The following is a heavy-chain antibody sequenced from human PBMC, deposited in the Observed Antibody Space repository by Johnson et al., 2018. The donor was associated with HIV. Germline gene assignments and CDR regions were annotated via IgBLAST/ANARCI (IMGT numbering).Heavy chain of an antibody. J-gene: IGHJ3*02. CDR1: GFAFSDYY. D-gene: IGHD1-26*01. CDR2: IYSGGTT. Sequence: VQPVESGGGVVQPGRSLRLSCAASGFAFSDYYMAWIRQAPGKGLEWVSVIYSGGTTYYGDSVMGRFTISRDNSNNTVYLQMNSPRAEDTAVYFCARDPLVGTVTVGAFDIWGQGTMVTVSS. CDR3: ARDPLVGTVTVGAFDI. V-gene: IGHV3-66*01.